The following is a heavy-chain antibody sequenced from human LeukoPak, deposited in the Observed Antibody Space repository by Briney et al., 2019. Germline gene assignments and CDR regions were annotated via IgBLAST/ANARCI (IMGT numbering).Heavy chain of an antibody. CDR2: ITPIIGTT. V-gene: IGHV1-69*08. CDR1: GGTLNSHI. D-gene: IGHD1-26*01. Sequence: ASVKVSCKTSGGTLNSHIFRWVRQAPGQGLEWMGRITPIIGTTKYAQKFHDRVTITADKSTTTVYMELSSLRSDDTAVYYCTRVNLRGSKYNWFDPWSQGTLVAVSS. J-gene: IGHJ5*02. CDR3: TRVNLRGSKYNWFDP.